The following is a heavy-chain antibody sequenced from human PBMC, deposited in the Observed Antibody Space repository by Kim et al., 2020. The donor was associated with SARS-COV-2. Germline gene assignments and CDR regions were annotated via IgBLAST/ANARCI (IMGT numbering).Heavy chain of an antibody. CDR1: GFTFSSYS. Sequence: GGSLRLSCAASGFTFSSYSMNWVRQAPGKGLEWVSSISSSSSYIYYADSVKGRFTISRDNAKNSLYLQMNSLRAEDTAVYYCARDLGYYYDSSGYLPQNDWGQGTLVTVSS. J-gene: IGHJ4*02. CDR3: ARDLGYYYDSSGYLPQND. CDR2: ISSSSSYI. D-gene: IGHD3-22*01. V-gene: IGHV3-21*01.